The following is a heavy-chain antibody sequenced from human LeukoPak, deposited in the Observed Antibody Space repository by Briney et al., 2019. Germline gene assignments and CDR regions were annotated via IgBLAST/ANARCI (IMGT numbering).Heavy chain of an antibody. CDR1: GFTFSSYA. V-gene: IGHV3-23*01. Sequence: PGGSLRLSCAASGFTFSSYAMTWVRQAPGKGLEWVSALSGSGVSTFYADSVKGRFTISRDNSKNTLYLQMSSLRAEDTAVYYCAKEGPGGGAYYFDYWGQGTLVTVSS. J-gene: IGHJ4*02. D-gene: IGHD3-10*01. CDR3: AKEGPGGGAYYFDY. CDR2: LSGSGVST.